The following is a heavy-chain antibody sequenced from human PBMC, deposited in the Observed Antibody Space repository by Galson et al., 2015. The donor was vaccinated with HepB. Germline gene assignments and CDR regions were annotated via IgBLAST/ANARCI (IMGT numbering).Heavy chain of an antibody. J-gene: IGHJ5*02. V-gene: IGHV4-31*03. CDR3: ARVLVRGGWFDP. Sequence: TLSLTCTVSGGSISSGGYYWSWIRQHPGKGLEWIGYIYYSGSAYYNPSLKSRVTISVDTSKNQFSLKLSSVTAADTAVYYCARVLVRGGWFDPWGQGTLVTVSS. CDR1: GGSISSGGYY. D-gene: IGHD3-10*01. CDR2: IYYSGSA.